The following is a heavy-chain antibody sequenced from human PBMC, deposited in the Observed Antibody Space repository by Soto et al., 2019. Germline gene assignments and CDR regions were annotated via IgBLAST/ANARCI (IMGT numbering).Heavy chain of an antibody. CDR1: GFSVTEHY. Sequence: QPGGSLRLSCAASGFSVTEHYMTWVRHAPGKGLEWVSVLYTGGSAYYGDSVKGRFTISRDSSTNTLYLQMNSLKVGDTAFYFCARSLNDWTTYFDYWSEGTLVTVSS. D-gene: IGHD3-9*01. CDR3: ARSLNDWTTYFDY. J-gene: IGHJ4*02. CDR2: LYTGGSA. V-gene: IGHV3-53*01.